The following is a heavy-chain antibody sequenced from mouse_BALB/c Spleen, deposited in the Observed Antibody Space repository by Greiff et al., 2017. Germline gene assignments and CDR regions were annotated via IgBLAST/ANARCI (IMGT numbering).Heavy chain of an antibody. CDR3: ARGGWNHYFDY. CDR2: INPYNDGT. J-gene: IGHJ2*01. V-gene: IGHV1-14*01. Sequence: VHVKQSGPELVKPGASVKMSCKASGYTFTSYVMHWVKQKPGQGLEWIGYINPYNDGTKYNEKFKGKATLTSDKSSSTAYMELSSLTSEDSAVYYCARGGWNHYFDYWGQGTTRTVSS. D-gene: IGHD1-1*02. CDR1: GYTFTSYV.